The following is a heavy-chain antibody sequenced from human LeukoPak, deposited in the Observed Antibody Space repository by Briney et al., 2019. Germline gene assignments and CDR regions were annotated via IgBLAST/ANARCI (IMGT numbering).Heavy chain of an antibody. Sequence: PGGSLRLSCAASGFTFSSYGMHWVRQAPGKGLEWVAFIRYDGSNKYYADSVKGRFTISRDNSKNTLYLQMNSLRAEDTAVYYCARDSEVVPAAIVAGDAFDIWGQGTMVTVSS. CDR2: IRYDGSNK. CDR1: GFTFSSYG. V-gene: IGHV3-30*02. D-gene: IGHD2-2*02. CDR3: ARDSEVVPAAIVAGDAFDI. J-gene: IGHJ3*02.